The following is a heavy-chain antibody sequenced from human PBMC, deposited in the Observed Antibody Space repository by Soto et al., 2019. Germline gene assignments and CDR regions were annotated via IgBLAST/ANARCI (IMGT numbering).Heavy chain of an antibody. J-gene: IGHJ6*02. Sequence: VQWVQSGTEVKKPGSSVKIPCKASGGTFIAYAINWVRLAPGHGLQWMGGISPIFNTTDYAPHFQGRLTITADDSTRTVYMELISLTSDDTAVYFCASGSASSDYYFYDVDVWGQGTTVTVSS. CDR2: ISPIFNTT. CDR1: GGTFIAYA. D-gene: IGHD6-25*01. V-gene: IGHV1-69*12. CDR3: ASGSASSDYYFYDVDV.